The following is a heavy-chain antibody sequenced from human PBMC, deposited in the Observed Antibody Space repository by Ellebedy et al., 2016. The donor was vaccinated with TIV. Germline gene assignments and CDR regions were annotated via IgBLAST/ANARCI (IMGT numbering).Heavy chain of an antibody. Sequence: PGGSLRLSCAASGLTFSRNWMHWVRQAPGKGLLWVSRINSDGSSTSYADSVKGRFTISRDRSKNTLYLQLNSLRAEDTAIYYCAKTVGGTNIILDYWGLGTQVIVSS. D-gene: IGHD4-23*01. J-gene: IGHJ4*02. CDR1: GLTFSRNW. CDR2: INSDGSST. CDR3: AKTVGGTNIILDY. V-gene: IGHV3-74*01.